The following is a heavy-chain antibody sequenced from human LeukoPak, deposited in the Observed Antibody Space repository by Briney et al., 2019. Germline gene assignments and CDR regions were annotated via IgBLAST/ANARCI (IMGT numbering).Heavy chain of an antibody. J-gene: IGHJ3*02. CDR3: ARREWLLMDIDFDAFDI. Sequence: GGSLRLSCAASGFTFSSYWMHWVRQAPGKGLVWVSRINSDGSGTSYADSVKGRFTISRDNAKNTLYLQMNSLRAEDTAVYYCARREWLLMDIDFDAFDIWGQGTMVTVSS. CDR1: GFTFSSYW. V-gene: IGHV3-74*01. D-gene: IGHD3-3*01. CDR2: INSDGSGT.